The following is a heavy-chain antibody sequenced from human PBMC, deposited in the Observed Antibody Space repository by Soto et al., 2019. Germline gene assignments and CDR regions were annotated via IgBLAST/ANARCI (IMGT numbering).Heavy chain of an antibody. CDR1: GGTFSSYA. CDR3: ARGRDDYVWGSYRYTRPKNYYGMDV. D-gene: IGHD3-16*02. CDR2: IIPIFGTA. J-gene: IGHJ6*02. Sequence: SVKVSCKASGGTFSSYAISWVRQAPGQGLERMGGIIPIFGTANYAQKFQGRVTITADESTSTAYMELSSLRSEDTAVYYCARGRDDYVWGSYRYTRPKNYYGMDVWGQGTTVTVS. V-gene: IGHV1-69*13.